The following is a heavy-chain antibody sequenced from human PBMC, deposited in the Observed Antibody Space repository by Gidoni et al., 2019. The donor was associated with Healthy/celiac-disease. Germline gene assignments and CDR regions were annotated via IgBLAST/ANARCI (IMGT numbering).Heavy chain of an antibody. Sequence: QVQLQQWGAGLLKPSETLSLTCAVYGGSFSGYYWSWIRQPPGKGLEWIGEINHSGSTNYNPSRKSRVTISVDTSKNQFSLKLSSVTAADTAVYYCASPRGNRYYYYGMDVWGQGTTVTVSS. CDR1: GGSFSGYY. V-gene: IGHV4-34*01. D-gene: IGHD3-16*01. CDR3: ASPRGNRYYYYGMDV. J-gene: IGHJ6*02. CDR2: INHSGST.